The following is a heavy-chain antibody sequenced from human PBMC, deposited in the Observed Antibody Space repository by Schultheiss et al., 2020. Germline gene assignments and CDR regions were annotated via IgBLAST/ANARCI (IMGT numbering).Heavy chain of an antibody. J-gene: IGHJ4*02. CDR3: AKDLSQVVVISY. CDR1: GFTFSSYG. Sequence: GGSLRLSCAASGFTFSSYGMHWVRQAPGKGLEWVAVISYDGSNKYYADSVKGRFTISRDNSKNTLYLQMNSLRAEDTAVYYCAKDLSQVVVISYWGQGTLVTVSS. D-gene: IGHD3-22*01. V-gene: IGHV3-30*18. CDR2: ISYDGSNK.